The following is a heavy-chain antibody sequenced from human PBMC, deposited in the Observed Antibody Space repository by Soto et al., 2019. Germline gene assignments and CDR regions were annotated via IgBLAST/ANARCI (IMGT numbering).Heavy chain of an antibody. CDR1: GFTFSSYG. J-gene: IGHJ5*02. CDR2: ISYDGSNK. V-gene: IGHV3-30*18. Sequence: QVQLVESGGGVVQPGRSLRLSCAASGFTFSSYGMHWVRQAPGKGLEWVAVISYDGSNKYYADSVKGRFTISRDNSKNTLYLQMNSLRAEDTAVYYCAKDSSSSWDNWFDPWGQGTLVTVSS. CDR3: AKDSSSSWDNWFDP. D-gene: IGHD6-13*01.